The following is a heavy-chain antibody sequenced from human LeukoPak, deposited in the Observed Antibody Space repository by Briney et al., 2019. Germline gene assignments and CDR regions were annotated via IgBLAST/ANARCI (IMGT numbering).Heavy chain of an antibody. J-gene: IGHJ4*02. V-gene: IGHV3-23*01. CDR1: GFTFSSYA. CDR3: AKRTSSGWYY. CDR2: TGSTGVST. Sequence: GGSLRLSCAASGFTFSSYAMNWVRQAPGKGLEWVSGTGSTGVSTFYADSVKGRFTVSRDNSKNTLSLQMNSLRAEDTAVYYCAKRTSSGWYYWGQGTLVTVSS. D-gene: IGHD6-19*01.